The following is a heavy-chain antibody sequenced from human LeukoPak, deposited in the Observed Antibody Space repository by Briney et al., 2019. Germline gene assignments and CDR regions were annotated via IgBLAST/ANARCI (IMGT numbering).Heavy chain of an antibody. CDR1: GFTFSSNI. J-gene: IGHJ4*02. CDR3: ASRSEFDY. V-gene: IGHV3-21*01. CDR2: IFISGSYI. Sequence: GGSLRLSCGVSGFTFSSNIMNWVRQAPGRGLEWVSSIFISGSYISYADSVKGGFTISRENAKHSSYLKMNSLGAEAKAVYYCASRSEFDYWGQGTLVTVSS.